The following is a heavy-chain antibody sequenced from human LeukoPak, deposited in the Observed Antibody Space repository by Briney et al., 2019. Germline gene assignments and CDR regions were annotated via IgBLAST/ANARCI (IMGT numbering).Heavy chain of an antibody. D-gene: IGHD3-10*01. V-gene: IGHV4-59*02. J-gene: IGHJ4*02. Sequence: KSSETLSLTCTVSGGSVSSYYWSWIRQPPGKGLEWIGYIYYSGSTNYNPSLKSRVTISVDTSKNQFTLKLSSVTAADTAVYYCARERVAYYGSGSYYNAQGIDYWGQGTLVTVSS. CDR2: IYYSGST. CDR1: GGSVSSYY. CDR3: ARERVAYYGSGSYYNAQGIDY.